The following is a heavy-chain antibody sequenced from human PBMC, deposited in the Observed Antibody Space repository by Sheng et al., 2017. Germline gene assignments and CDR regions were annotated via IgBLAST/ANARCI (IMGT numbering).Heavy chain of an antibody. D-gene: IGHD2-2*01. CDR1: GGTFSSYA. Sequence: QVQLVQSGAEVKKPGSSVKVSCKASGGTFSSYAISWVRQAPGQGLEWMGGIIPIFGTANYAQKFQGRVTITADESTSTAYMELSSLRSEDTAVYYCARGGRYCSSTSCYYGYYYYGMDVWDQGP. CDR3: ARGGRYCSSTSCYYGYYYYGMDV. CDR2: IIPIFGTA. J-gene: IGHJ6*02. V-gene: IGHV1-69*01.